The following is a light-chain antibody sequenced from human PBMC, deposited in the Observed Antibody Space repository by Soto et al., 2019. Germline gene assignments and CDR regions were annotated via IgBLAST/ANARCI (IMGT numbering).Light chain of an antibody. CDR1: QSVSSN. CDR2: GAS. V-gene: IGKV3-15*01. CDR3: QQYNNWPHT. J-gene: IGKJ2*01. Sequence: EIVMTQSPATLSVSPGERATLSCRASQSVSSNLAWYQQKPGQAPRPLIYGASTRATGIPARFSGSGSGTEFTLTISSLQSEDFAVYYCQQYNNWPHTFGQGTKLEI.